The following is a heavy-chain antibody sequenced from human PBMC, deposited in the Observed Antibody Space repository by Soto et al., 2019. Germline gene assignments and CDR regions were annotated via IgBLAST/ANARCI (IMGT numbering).Heavy chain of an antibody. CDR3: ARETICTGDNCYAKDY. Sequence: PGGSLRLSCVASGFTFSSYTMNWVRQAPGKGLEWVSSISDTSNYIYCADSVKGRFTISRDNAKNSLYLQMNSLRAEDTAVYYCARETICTGDNCYAKDYWGQGTLVTVSS. V-gene: IGHV3-21*06. J-gene: IGHJ4*02. CDR1: GFTFSSYT. D-gene: IGHD2-15*01. CDR2: ISDTSNYI.